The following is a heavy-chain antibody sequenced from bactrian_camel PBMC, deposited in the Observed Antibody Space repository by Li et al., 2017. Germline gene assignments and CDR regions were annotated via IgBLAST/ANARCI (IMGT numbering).Heavy chain of an antibody. CDR3: AADAAGAGLETMDLCGL. CDR2: VNSAGGTI. J-gene: IGHJ6*01. CDR1: GFPFSNYA. V-gene: IGHV3S40*01. Sequence: DVQLVESGGNLVQPGGSLRLSCAASGFPFSNYAMSWVRQAPGKGLEWVSGVNSAGGTISYADSVKGRFTISRDNAKNTVYLQMNSLKPEDTAVYYCAADAAGAGLETMDLCGLWGQGTQVTVS.